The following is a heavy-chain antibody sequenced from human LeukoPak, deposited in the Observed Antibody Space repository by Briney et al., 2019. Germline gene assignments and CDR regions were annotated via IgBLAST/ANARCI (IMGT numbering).Heavy chain of an antibody. J-gene: IGHJ4*02. Sequence: SETLSLTCAVSGGSISSSSYYWGWIRQPPGKGLEWIGSIYYSGTTFYNPSLKSRVTISVDTSRNQFSLKLSSVTAADTAVYYCARALSYYYGSGPGGYDYWGQGTLVTVSS. CDR2: IYYSGTT. CDR3: ARALSYYYGSGPGGYDY. CDR1: GGSISSSSYY. V-gene: IGHV4-39*07. D-gene: IGHD3-10*01.